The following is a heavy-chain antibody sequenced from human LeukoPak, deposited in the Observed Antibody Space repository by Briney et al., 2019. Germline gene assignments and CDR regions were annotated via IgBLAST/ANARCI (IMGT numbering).Heavy chain of an antibody. J-gene: IGHJ3*02. CDR2: INWNGGST. D-gene: IGHD1-14*01. Sequence: GGSLRLSCAASGFTFDDYGMSWVRQAPGKGLEWVSGINWNGGSTGYADSVKGRFTISRDNAKNSLYLQMNSLRAEDTALYYCESGTEPTWMLETFDIWGQGTMVTVSS. V-gene: IGHV3-20*04. CDR1: GFTFDDYG. CDR3: ESGTEPTWMLETFDI.